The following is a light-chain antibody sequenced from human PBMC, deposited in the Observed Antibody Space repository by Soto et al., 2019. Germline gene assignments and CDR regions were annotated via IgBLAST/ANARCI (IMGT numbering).Light chain of an antibody. CDR1: QSISSW. CDR3: QQYNDNWT. CDR2: KAS. Sequence: DIQMTQSPSTLSASVGDRVTITCRASQSISSWLAWYQQKPGTAPNLLIYKASTLQSGVPSRFSGSGSGTEFTRTISSLQPDDSATYYCQQYNDNWTFGQGTKVEIK. V-gene: IGKV1-5*03. J-gene: IGKJ1*01.